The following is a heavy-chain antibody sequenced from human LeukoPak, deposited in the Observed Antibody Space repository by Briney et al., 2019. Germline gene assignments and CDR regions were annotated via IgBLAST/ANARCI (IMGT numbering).Heavy chain of an antibody. CDR3: AKDLYYDSSGCLDY. CDR1: GFTFSSYA. V-gene: IGHV3-23*01. J-gene: IGHJ4*02. D-gene: IGHD3-22*01. Sequence: GGSLRLSCAASGFTFSSYAMSWVRQAPGKGLEWVSAISGSGGSTYYADSVKGRFTISRDNSKNTLYLQMNSLRAEDTAVYYGAKDLYYDSSGCLDYWGQGTLVTVSS. CDR2: ISGSGGST.